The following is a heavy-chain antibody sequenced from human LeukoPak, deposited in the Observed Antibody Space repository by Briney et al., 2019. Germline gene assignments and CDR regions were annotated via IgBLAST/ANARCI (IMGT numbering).Heavy chain of an antibody. J-gene: IGHJ6*02. CDR1: GYSFTNYW. CDR2: IYPGDSDT. Sequence: GESLKISCMGSGYSFTNYWIGWVRQMPGRGLEWTGIIYPGDSDTRYSPSFQGQVTISADKSISTAYLQWSSLKASDTAMYYCTSSTFYAMDVWGQGTAVTVSS. CDR3: TSSTFYAMDV. V-gene: IGHV5-51*01. D-gene: IGHD2/OR15-2a*01.